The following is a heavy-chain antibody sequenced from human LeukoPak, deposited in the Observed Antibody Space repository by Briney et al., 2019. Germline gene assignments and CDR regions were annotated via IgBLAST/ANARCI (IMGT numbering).Heavy chain of an antibody. D-gene: IGHD6-13*01. V-gene: IGHV4-59*01. CDR2: SSYSGSS. J-gene: IGHJ4*02. Sequence: SETLSLTCSVSGGSIGTNYWSWIRQVPGKGLEWIGYSSYSGSSNYNPSRKSRVTISVDTSKTQFSLYLNSVTAADTAVYYCARSDTHHIHSSSWHFDYWGQGTLVTVSS. CDR1: GGSIGTNY. CDR3: ARSDTHHIHSSSWHFDY.